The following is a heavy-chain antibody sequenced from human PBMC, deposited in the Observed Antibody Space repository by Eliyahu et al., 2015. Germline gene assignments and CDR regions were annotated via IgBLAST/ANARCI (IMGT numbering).Heavy chain of an antibody. CDR3: ARDLSASGNYFVNFDD. Sequence: QVQLQESGPGLVKPSETLSLTCSVXGGSINTNFWSWVRQPPGKGLEWIGYISHNGGTNYNPSLESRVTISEDTSRNQFSLKMKSVTAADTAMYYCARDLSASGNYFVNFDDWGRGTLVTVSS. V-gene: IGHV4-59*01. CDR1: GGSINTNF. D-gene: IGHD3-10*01. J-gene: IGHJ2*01. CDR2: ISHNGGT.